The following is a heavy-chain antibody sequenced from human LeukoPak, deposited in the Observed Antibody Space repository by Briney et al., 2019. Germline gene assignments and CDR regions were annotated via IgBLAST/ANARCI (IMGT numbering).Heavy chain of an antibody. V-gene: IGHV3-73*01. CDR3: TRGYCSGGSCYSYYYYGVDV. D-gene: IGHD2-15*01. CDR2: IRSKANSYAT. J-gene: IGHJ6*04. Sequence: GGSLKLSCAASGFTFSGSATHWVRQASGKGLEWVGRIRSKANSYATAYAASVKGRFTISRDDSKNTAYLQMNSLKTEDTAVYYCTRGYCSGGSCYSYYYYGVDVWGKGTTVTVSS. CDR1: GFTFSGSA.